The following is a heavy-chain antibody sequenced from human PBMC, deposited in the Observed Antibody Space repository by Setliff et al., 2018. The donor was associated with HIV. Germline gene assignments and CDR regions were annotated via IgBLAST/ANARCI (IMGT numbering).Heavy chain of an antibody. Sequence: GGSLRLSCAASGFTFSSYWMHWVRQLPGKGLVWVSSMNSDGSRTTYADSVKGRFTISRDNAKKMLYVQMNSLRAEDTAVYYCARPMEIGRHPVAGQRDAFDIWGQGTMVTVS. CDR2: MNSDGSRT. V-gene: IGHV3-74*03. D-gene: IGHD6-19*01. CDR3: ARPMEIGRHPVAGQRDAFDI. J-gene: IGHJ3*02. CDR1: GFTFSSYW.